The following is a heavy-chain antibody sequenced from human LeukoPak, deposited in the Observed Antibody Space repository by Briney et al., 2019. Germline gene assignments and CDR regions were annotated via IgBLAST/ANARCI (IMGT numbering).Heavy chain of an antibody. J-gene: IGHJ1*01. CDR2: INAGNGNA. V-gene: IGHV1-3*01. Sequence: VASVKVSCKASGYTFTDYGMHWVRQAPGQRLEWMAWINAGNGNAKYSQKFQGRVTITRDTSASTAYMELSSLRSEGTAVYYCARVPLHDRNDYYYPHWGQGTVVTVSS. CDR3: ARVPLHDRNDYYYPH. D-gene: IGHD3-22*01. CDR1: GYTFTDYG.